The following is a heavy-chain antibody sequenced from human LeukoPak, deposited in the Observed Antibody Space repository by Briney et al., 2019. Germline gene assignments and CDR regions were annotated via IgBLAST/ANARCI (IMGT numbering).Heavy chain of an antibody. CDR1: GGSISSSNW. CDR3: ARDEIVATMGWFDP. CDR2: IYHSGST. J-gene: IGHJ5*02. Sequence: PSGTLSLTCAVSGGSISSSNWWSWVRQPPGKGLEWIGEIYHSGSTNYNPSLKSRVTISVDTSKNQFSLKLSSVTAADTAVYYCARDEIVATMGWFDPWGQGTLVTVSS. V-gene: IGHV4-4*02. D-gene: IGHD5-12*01.